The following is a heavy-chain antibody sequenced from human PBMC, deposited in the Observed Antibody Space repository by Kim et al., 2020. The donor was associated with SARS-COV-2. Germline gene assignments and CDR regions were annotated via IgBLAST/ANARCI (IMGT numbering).Heavy chain of an antibody. D-gene: IGHD2-15*01. CDR3: AKDFGVGCSGGSCYENWFDP. Sequence: RFTISRDNSKNTLYLQMNSLRAEDTAVYYCAKDFGVGCSGGSCYENWFDPWGQGTLVTVSS. V-gene: IGHV3-30*02. J-gene: IGHJ5*02.